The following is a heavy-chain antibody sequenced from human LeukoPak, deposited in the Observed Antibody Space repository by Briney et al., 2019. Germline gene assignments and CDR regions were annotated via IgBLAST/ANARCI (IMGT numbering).Heavy chain of an antibody. CDR1: ALTFSAYN. CDR3: ARDEGVSFDY. Sequence: PGGSLRLSCVTSALTFSAYNMKWVPQAPGKGLEWVSCISSSSNYIYYADSVKGRFTISRHNAKNSLYLQMNSLRAEDTAVYYCARDEGVSFDYWGQGTLVTVSS. J-gene: IGHJ4*02. CDR2: ISSSSNYI. V-gene: IGHV3-21*01.